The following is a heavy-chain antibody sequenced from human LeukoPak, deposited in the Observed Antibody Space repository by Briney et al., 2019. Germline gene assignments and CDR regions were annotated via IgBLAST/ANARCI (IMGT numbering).Heavy chain of an antibody. CDR3: ATYCTGGSCNSEDYYYGMDV. V-gene: IGHV1-18*01. CDR1: GYTFTSYG. CDR2: ISTYNGNT. J-gene: IGHJ6*02. D-gene: IGHD2-15*01. Sequence: RASVKVSCKTSGYTFTSYGISWVRQAPGQGLEWMGWISTYNGNTNYAQKVQGRVTMTTDTSTRTVYIELRSLRSDDTAVYYCATYCTGGSCNSEDYYYGMDVWGQGTTVIVS.